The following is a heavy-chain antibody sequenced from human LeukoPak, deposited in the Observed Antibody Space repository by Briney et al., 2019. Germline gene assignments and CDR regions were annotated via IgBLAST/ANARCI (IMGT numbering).Heavy chain of an antibody. Sequence: PSETLSLTCTVSGGSISSRSYYWAWIRQPPGRGLDWIGSIHYSGTTYYNPSLKSRVTISVDTSKHQFSLKLSSVTAADTAVYYCARTLYGSYWYFDLWGRGTLVTVSS. D-gene: IGHD2-2*02. CDR1: GGSISSRSYY. J-gene: IGHJ2*01. V-gene: IGHV4-39*01. CDR3: ARTLYGSYWYFDL. CDR2: IHYSGTT.